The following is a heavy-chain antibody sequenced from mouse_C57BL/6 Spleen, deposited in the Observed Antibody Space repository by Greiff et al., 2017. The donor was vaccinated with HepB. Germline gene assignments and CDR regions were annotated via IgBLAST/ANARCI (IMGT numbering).Heavy chain of an antibody. CDR2: IHPNSGST. J-gene: IGHJ4*01. CDR3: ARECDNYYGSSSYYYAMDY. Sequence: QVQLQQPGAELVKPGASVKLSCKASGYTFTSYWMHWVKQRPGKGLEWIGMIHPNSGSTNYNEKFKSKATLTVDKSSSTAYMQLSSLTSEDSAVYYCARECDNYYGSSSYYYAMDYWGQGTSVTVSS. V-gene: IGHV1-64*01. CDR1: GYTFTSYW. D-gene: IGHD1-1*01.